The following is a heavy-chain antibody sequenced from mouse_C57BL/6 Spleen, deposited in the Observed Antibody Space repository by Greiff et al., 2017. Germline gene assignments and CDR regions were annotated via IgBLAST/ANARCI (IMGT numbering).Heavy chain of an antibody. CDR1: GFTFSSYA. CDR2: ISDGGSYT. CDR3: AREDGRGLDFDY. J-gene: IGHJ2*01. V-gene: IGHV5-4*01. Sequence: EVMLVESGGGLVKPGGSLKLSCAASGFTFSSYAMSWVRQTPEQRLAWVATISDGGSYTYYPDNVKGRFTISRDNAKNNLYLQMSHLKSEDTAMYYCAREDGRGLDFDYWGQGTTLTVSA. D-gene: IGHD1-1*01.